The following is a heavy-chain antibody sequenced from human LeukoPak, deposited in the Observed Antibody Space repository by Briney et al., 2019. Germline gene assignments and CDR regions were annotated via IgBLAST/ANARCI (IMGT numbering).Heavy chain of an antibody. D-gene: IGHD2-2*01. J-gene: IGHJ4*02. V-gene: IGHV1-2*02. CDR2: INPNSGGT. CDR1: GYTFTGYY. CDR3: ARDGNYLGGTSCHV. Sequence: GASVKVSCKASGYTFTGYYMHWVRQAPGQGLEWMGWINPNSGGTNYAQKFQGRVTMTRDTSISTAYMELSRLRSDDTAVYYCARDGNYLGGTSCHVWGQGTLVTVSS.